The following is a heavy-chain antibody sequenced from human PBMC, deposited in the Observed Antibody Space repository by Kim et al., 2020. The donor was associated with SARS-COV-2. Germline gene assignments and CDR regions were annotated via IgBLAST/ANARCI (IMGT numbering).Heavy chain of an antibody. J-gene: IGHJ4*02. Sequence: GGSLRLSCAASGFTFSDYYMSWIRQAPGKGLEWVSYISSSGSTIYYADSVKGRFTISRDNAKNSLYLQMNSLRAEDTAVYYCARDRPVGYYDILTGYAYFDYWGQGTLVTVSS. CDR1: GFTFSDYY. V-gene: IGHV3-11*04. CDR3: ARDRPVGYYDILTGYAYFDY. D-gene: IGHD3-9*01. CDR2: ISSSGSTI.